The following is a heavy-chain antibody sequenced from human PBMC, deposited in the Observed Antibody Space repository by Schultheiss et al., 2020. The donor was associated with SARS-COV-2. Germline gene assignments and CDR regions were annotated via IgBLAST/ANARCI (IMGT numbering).Heavy chain of an antibody. J-gene: IGHJ4*02. CDR1: GFTFSNAW. CDR2: ISSNGRTI. D-gene: IGHD3-22*01. Sequence: GGSLRLSCAASGFTFSNAWMSWVRQAPGKGLEWISYISSNGRTIWYADSVKGRFTISRDNAKNSLYLQMNSLRAEDTAVYYCARGVTMIVVTNDDYWGQGTLVTVSS. V-gene: IGHV3-11*01. CDR3: ARGVTMIVVTNDDY.